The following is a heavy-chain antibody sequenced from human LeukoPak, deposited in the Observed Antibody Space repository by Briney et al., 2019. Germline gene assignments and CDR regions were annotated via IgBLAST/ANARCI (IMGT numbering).Heavy chain of an antibody. V-gene: IGHV3-53*01. J-gene: IGHJ3*02. CDR1: GFTVSNNY. D-gene: IGHD7-27*01. Sequence: GGSLRLSCAVSGFTVSNNYMSWVRQAPGKGLEWDSFIYIGGNTYYADSVQGRFTITRNNSKNTMYLQMNSMRAEDTAVYYCARASTGDRGAFDIWGQGTTVTVSS. CDR3: ARASTGDRGAFDI. CDR2: IYIGGNT.